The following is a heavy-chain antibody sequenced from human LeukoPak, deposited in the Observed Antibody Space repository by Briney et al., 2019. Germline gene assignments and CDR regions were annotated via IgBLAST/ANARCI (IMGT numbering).Heavy chain of an antibody. CDR2: ISSSGSTI. CDR1: GFTFSDYY. J-gene: IGHJ4*02. D-gene: IGHD6-19*01. Sequence: GGSLRLSCAASGFTFSDYYMSWIRQAPGKGLEWVSYISSSGSTIYYADSVKGRFTISRDNAKNLLYLQMNSLRAEDTAVYYCARAPYSSGWYGKGYYFDYWGQGTLVTVSS. V-gene: IGHV3-11*04. CDR3: ARAPYSSGWYGKGYYFDY.